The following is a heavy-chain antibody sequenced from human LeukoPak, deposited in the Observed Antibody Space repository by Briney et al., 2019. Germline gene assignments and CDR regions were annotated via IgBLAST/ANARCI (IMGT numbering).Heavy chain of an antibody. CDR2: ISGSGGST. D-gene: IGHD4-23*01. V-gene: IGHV3-23*01. CDR1: GFTFSSYA. CDR3: AKVGGYGGSLFDY. Sequence: GGSLRLSCAASGFTFSSYAMSWVRQAPGKGLEWVSAISGSGGSTYYADSVKGRFTISRDNSKNTLYLQMNSLGAEDTAVYYCAKVGGYGGSLFDYWGQGTLVTVSS. J-gene: IGHJ4*02.